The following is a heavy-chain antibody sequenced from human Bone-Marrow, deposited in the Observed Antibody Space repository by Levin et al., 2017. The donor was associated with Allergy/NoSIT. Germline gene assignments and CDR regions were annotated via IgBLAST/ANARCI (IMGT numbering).Heavy chain of an antibody. CDR1: GFAFSNAW. CDR3: TTDRTFSPIDE. CDR2: IKSTNHGGTT. D-gene: IGHD3-3*02. J-gene: IGHJ4*02. Sequence: GGSLRLSCAASGFAFSNAWMSWVRQAPGGGLEWVGRIKSTNHGGTTDYTASVKGRFTISRDDSKNILYLQMNSLKSEDTAVYYCTTDRTFSPIDEWGPGTLVTVSS. V-gene: IGHV3-15*01.